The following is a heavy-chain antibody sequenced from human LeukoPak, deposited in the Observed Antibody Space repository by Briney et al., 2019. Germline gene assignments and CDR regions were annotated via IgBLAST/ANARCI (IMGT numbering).Heavy chain of an antibody. CDR3: ARDKITFGGVTINWFDP. D-gene: IGHD3-16*01. CDR2: ISSSGSTI. CDR1: GFTFSSYE. Sequence: GGSLRLSCAASGFTFSSYEMNWVRQAPGKGLEWVSYISSSGSTIYYADSVKGRFTISRDNAKNSLYLQMNSLRAEDTAVYYCARDKITFGGVTINWFDPWAREPWSPSPQ. V-gene: IGHV3-48*03. J-gene: IGHJ5*02.